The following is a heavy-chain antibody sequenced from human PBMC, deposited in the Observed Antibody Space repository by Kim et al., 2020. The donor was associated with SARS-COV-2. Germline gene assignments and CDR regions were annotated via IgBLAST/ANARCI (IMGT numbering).Heavy chain of an antibody. CDR2: I. Sequence: IGYADSVKGRFTISRDNAKNSLYLQMNSLRAEDTALYYCAKADERGYFDYWGQGTLVTVSS. V-gene: IGHV3-9*01. CDR3: AKADERGYFDY. D-gene: IGHD1-1*01. J-gene: IGHJ4*02.